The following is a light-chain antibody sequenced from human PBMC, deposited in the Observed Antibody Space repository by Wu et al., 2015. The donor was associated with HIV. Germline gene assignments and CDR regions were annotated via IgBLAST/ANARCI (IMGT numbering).Light chain of an antibody. CDR2: GAS. V-gene: IGKV1-27*01. J-gene: IGKJ5*01. CDR1: RSVSHSF. Sequence: TQSPGTLSLSPGERATLSCWASRSVSHSFLAWYQQKPGRVPKLLIYGASTLQSGVPSRFSGSGSGTDFTLTISSLQPDDVATYYCQNYNSALSITFGQGTRLEIK. CDR3: QNYNSALSIT.